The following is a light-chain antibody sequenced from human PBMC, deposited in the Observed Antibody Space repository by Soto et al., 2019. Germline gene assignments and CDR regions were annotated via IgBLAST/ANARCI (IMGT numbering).Light chain of an antibody. CDR3: QQFGTSPLVT. V-gene: IGKV3-20*01. CDR1: QSVNTKY. J-gene: IGKJ3*01. CDR2: GVS. Sequence: ELVLTQSPGTLSLSPWGRATLSCRASQSVNTKYLAWYQQKPGQAPRLLIYGVSSRATGIPDRFSGSGSGTDFILTISRVEPEDFAVYYCQQFGTSPLVTFGPGTKVDIK.